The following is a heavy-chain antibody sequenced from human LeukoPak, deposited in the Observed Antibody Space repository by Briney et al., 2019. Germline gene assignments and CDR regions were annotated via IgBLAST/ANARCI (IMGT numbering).Heavy chain of an antibody. D-gene: IGHD3-10*01. CDR2: IYYSGST. CDR1: GGSISSYY. J-gene: IGHJ3*02. CDR3: ARQDYYGSGSYYNVPTGAFDI. Sequence: SETLSLTCTVSGGSISSYYWSWIRQPPGKGLEWIGYIYYSGSTNYNPSLKSRVTISVDTSKNQFSLKLSSVTAADTAVYYCARQDYYGSGSYYNVPTGAFDIWGQGTMVTASS. V-gene: IGHV4-59*08.